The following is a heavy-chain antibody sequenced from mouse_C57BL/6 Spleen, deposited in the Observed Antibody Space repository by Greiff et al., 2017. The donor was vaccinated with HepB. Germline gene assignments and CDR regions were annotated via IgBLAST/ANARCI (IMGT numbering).Heavy chain of an antibody. CDR3: ARVTTRIYFDY. Sequence: EVKLVESGGGLVQPGGSLSLSCAASGFTFTDYYMSWVRQPPGKALEWLGFIRNKANGYTTEYSASVKGRFTISRDNSQSILYLQMNALRAEDSATYYCARVTTRIYFDYWGQGTTLTVSS. V-gene: IGHV7-3*01. CDR2: IRNKANGYTT. CDR1: GFTFTDYY. D-gene: IGHD2-2*01. J-gene: IGHJ2*01.